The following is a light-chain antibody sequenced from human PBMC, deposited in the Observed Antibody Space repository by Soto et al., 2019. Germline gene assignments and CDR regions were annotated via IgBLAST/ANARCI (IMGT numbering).Light chain of an antibody. V-gene: IGLV6-57*01. CDR3: QSYDTSNPWV. J-gene: IGLJ3*02. Sequence: NFMLTQPHSVSESPGKTVTISCTRSSGSIASNYVQWYQQRPGSPPTTVLYEDNQRPSGVPDRFSGSIDSSSNSASLTISGLKTEDEADYYCQSYDTSNPWVFGGGTKVTVL. CDR2: EDN. CDR1: SGSIASNY.